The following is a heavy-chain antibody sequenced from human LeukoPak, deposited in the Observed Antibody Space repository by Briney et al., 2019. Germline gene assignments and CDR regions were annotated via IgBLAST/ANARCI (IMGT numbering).Heavy chain of an antibody. J-gene: IGHJ4*02. CDR2: INTDGRTT. Sequence: QPGGSLRLSCAASGFSFNSHWMHWVRQVPGKGPVWVSRINTDGRTTDYADSVKGRFTISRDNAKSTLYLQMNSLRAEDTAVYYCTRTENYGNFDSWGQGTLVTVSS. D-gene: IGHD1-7*01. CDR3: TRTENYGNFDS. V-gene: IGHV3-74*01. CDR1: GFSFNSHW.